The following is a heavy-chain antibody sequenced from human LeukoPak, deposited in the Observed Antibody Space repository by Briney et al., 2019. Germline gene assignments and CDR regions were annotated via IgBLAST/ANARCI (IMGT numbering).Heavy chain of an antibody. V-gene: IGHV3-30*04. J-gene: IGHJ4*02. CDR2: ISYDGSNK. CDR1: GFTFSSYA. Sequence: GGSLRLSCAASGFTFSSYAMHWVRQAPGKGLEWVAVISYDGSNKYYADSVKGRFTISRDNSKNTLYLQMNSLGAEDTAVYYCARQGGRDIVVVPGAPEGFDYWHQGTLVIVSS. CDR3: ARQGGRDIVVVPGAPEGFDY. D-gene: IGHD2-2*01.